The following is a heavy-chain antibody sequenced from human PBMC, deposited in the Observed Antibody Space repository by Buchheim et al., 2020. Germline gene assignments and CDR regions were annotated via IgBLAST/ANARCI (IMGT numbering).Heavy chain of an antibody. CDR2: IYHSGST. J-gene: IGHJ6*02. Sequence: QVQLQESGPGLVKPSGTLSLTCAVSGGSISSSNWWSWVRKPPGKGLVWNGEIYHSGSTNYNPSLKSRVTISVDKSKTQFSLKLSSVTATNASVYYCARDPDIIVVVTATQTGYYGMDVWGQGTT. V-gene: IGHV4-4*02. D-gene: IGHD2-21*02. CDR3: ARDPDIIVVVTATQTGYYGMDV. CDR1: GGSISSSNW.